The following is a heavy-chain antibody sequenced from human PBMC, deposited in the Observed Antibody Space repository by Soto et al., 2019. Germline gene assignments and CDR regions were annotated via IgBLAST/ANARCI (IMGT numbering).Heavy chain of an antibody. V-gene: IGHV4-59*12. D-gene: IGHD2-21*02. Sequence: TSETLSLTCTVSGGSISNYYCSWIRQTPGKGLEYIGFINHSGSTNYNPSLKSRVTISVDTSKNQFSLKLSSVTAADTAVYYCARRWGPIYYFDYWGQGTLVTVS. CDR1: GGSISNYY. CDR3: ARRWGPIYYFDY. CDR2: INHSGST. J-gene: IGHJ4*02.